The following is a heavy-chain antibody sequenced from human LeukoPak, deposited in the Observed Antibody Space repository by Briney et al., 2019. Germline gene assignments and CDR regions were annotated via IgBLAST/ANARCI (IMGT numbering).Heavy chain of an antibody. D-gene: IGHD1-7*01. V-gene: IGHV3-66*01. J-gene: IGHJ5*02. CDR2: IYSGGST. Sequence: PGGSLRLSCAASEFSVGSNYMTWVRQAPGKGLEWVSLIYSGGSTYYADSVKGRFTISRDNSKNTLYLQMNSLRAEDTAVYYCARGRRLELPFDPWGQGTLVTVSS. CDR3: ARGRRLELPFDP. CDR1: EFSVGSNY.